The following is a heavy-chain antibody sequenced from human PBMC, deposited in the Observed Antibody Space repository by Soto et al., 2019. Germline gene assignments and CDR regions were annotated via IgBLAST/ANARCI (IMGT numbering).Heavy chain of an antibody. CDR1: GFTFSDYY. J-gene: IGHJ5*02. CDR2: ISSSGNTI. Sequence: QVQLVESGGGVVKTSGSRRIACAASGFTFSDYYMSWVRQAPGKGLEWVSYISSSGNTIYYADSVKGRFTISRDNAKNSVYLQMNSLRAEDTALYFCAKMSSENYYDPVFSWGQGTLVTVSS. V-gene: IGHV3-11*01. D-gene: IGHD3-22*01. CDR3: AKMSSENYYDPVFS.